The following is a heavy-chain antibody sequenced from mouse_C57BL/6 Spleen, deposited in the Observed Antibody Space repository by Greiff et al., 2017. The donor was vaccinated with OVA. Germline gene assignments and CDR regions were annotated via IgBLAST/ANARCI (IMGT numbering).Heavy chain of an antibody. CDR1: GYAFSSSW. V-gene: IGHV1-82*01. D-gene: IGHD1-1*01. CDR3: ASLYYGSSYGAWFAY. Sequence: QVQLQQSGPELVKPGASVKISCKASGYAFSSSWMNWVKQRPGKGLEWIGRIYPGDGDTNYNGKFKGKATLTADKSSSTAYMQLSSLTSEDSAVYFCASLYYGSSYGAWFAYWGQGTLVTVSA. J-gene: IGHJ3*01. CDR2: IYPGDGDT.